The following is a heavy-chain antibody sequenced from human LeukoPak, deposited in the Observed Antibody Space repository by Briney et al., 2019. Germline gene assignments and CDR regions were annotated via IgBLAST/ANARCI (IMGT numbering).Heavy chain of an antibody. CDR3: ATDYGDYEPIDY. V-gene: IGHV3-30*04. J-gene: IGHJ4*02. CDR2: ISFDGTNK. D-gene: IGHD4-17*01. Sequence: GGSLRLSCTASGVSLSNYAMHWVRRPPGRGLEWVAVISFDGTNKYYGDSVEGRFSVSRDNSKNTLYLQMNSLRPDDTAMHYCATDYGDYEPIDYWGQGTLVTVSS. CDR1: GVSLSNYA.